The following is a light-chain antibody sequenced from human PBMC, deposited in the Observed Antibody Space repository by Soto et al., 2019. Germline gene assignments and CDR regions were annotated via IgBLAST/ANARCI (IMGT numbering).Light chain of an antibody. CDR3: QHYYTTPIT. Sequence: DIVMTQSPDSLAVSLGERATINCKSSQNILYNSNNKNFLAWYQHKPGQPPKLLIYWASTRESGVPDRFSGSGSGTDFTLTISSLQAEDVAVYYCQHYYTTPITFGQGTRLEIK. CDR2: WAS. V-gene: IGKV4-1*01. CDR1: QNILYNSNNKNF. J-gene: IGKJ5*01.